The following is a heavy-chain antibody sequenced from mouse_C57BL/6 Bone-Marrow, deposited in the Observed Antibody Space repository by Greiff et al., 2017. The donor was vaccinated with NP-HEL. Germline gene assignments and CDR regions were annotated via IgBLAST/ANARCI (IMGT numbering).Heavy chain of an antibody. Sequence: QVQLKQPGAELVRPGSSVKLSCKASGYTFTSYWMDWVKQRPGQGLEWIGNIYPSDSETHYNQKFKDKATLTVDKSSSTAYMQLSSLTSEDSAVYYCAREGYADFDYWGQGTTLTVSS. J-gene: IGHJ2*01. D-gene: IGHD2-10*02. V-gene: IGHV1-61*01. CDR2: IYPSDSET. CDR3: AREGYADFDY. CDR1: GYTFTSYW.